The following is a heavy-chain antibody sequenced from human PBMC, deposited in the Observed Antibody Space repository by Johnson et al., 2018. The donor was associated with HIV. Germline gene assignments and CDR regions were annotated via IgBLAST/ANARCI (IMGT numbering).Heavy chain of an antibody. Sequence: QMQLVESGGGLVQPGGSLRLSCAASGFTLSDHYMNWIRQAPGKGLEWVSYISSSDSAIWYADSVKGRFTVSRDNAKNSLYLQMNSLRDEDTAVYYCVTADRGSAWGQGTTVTVSS. CDR2: ISSSDSAI. J-gene: IGHJ3*01. V-gene: IGHV3-11*01. CDR1: GFTLSDHY. D-gene: IGHD1-26*01. CDR3: VTADRGSA.